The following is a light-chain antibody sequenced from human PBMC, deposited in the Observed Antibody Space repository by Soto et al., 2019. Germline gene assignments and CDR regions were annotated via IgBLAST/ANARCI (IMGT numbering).Light chain of an antibody. CDR2: EVS. CDR1: NSDVGGYNY. J-gene: IGLJ3*02. V-gene: IGLV2-14*01. Sequence: QSALTQPASVSGSPGQSIAISCTGTNSDVGGYNYVSWYQHHPGKDPKLMIYEVSNRPSGVSNRFSGSKSGNTASLTISGLQAEDEADYYCSSYTTSTTGVFGGGTKLTVL. CDR3: SSYTTSTTGV.